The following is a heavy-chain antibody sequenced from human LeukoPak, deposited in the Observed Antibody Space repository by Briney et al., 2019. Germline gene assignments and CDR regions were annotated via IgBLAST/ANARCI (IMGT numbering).Heavy chain of an antibody. Sequence: PGGSLRLSCAASGFTFSSYAMSWVRQAPGKGLEWVSAISGSGGSTYYADPVKGRFTISRDNSKNTLYLQMNSLRAEDTAVYYCAKDLGWIPYYFDYWGQGTLVTVSS. CDR3: AKDLGWIPYYFDY. V-gene: IGHV3-23*01. J-gene: IGHJ4*02. D-gene: IGHD5-18*01. CDR1: GFTFSSYA. CDR2: ISGSGGST.